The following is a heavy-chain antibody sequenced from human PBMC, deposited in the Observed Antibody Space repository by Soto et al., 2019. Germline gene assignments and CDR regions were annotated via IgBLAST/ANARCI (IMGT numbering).Heavy chain of an antibody. CDR3: ARDEVEDWGSSSWYFLDV. CDR2: IYYSGST. CDR1: GVSFSSGSYS. J-gene: IGHJ6*02. D-gene: IGHD6-13*01. Sequence: SETLSLTCTVSGVSFSSGSYSWGWIRQPPGKGLEWIGSIYYSGSTYYNPSLESRVTISVDTSNNQFSLKLSSVTAADTAVYYCARDEVEDWGSSSWYFLDVWGQGTTVTVSS. V-gene: IGHV4-39*07.